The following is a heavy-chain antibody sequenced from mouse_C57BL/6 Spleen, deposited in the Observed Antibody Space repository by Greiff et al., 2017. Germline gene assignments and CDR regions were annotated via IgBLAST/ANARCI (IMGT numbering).Heavy chain of an antibody. CDR2: IYPGSGNT. Sequence: VQLKESGPELVKPGASVKISCKASGYSFTSYYIHWVKQRPGQGLEWIGWIYPGSGNTKYNEKFKGKATLTADTSSSTAYMQLSSLTSEDSAVYYCARGDLLGAMDYWGQGTSVTVSS. V-gene: IGHV1-66*01. CDR1: GYSFTSYY. J-gene: IGHJ4*01. D-gene: IGHD1-1*01. CDR3: ARGDLLGAMDY.